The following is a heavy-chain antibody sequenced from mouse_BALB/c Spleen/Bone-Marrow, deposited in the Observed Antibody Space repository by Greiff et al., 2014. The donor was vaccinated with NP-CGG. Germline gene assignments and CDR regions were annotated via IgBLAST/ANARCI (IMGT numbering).Heavy chain of an antibody. V-gene: IGHV2-9*02. J-gene: IGHJ4*01. CDR2: IWAGGST. CDR1: GFSLTSYG. Sequence: VKLMESGPGLVAPSQSLSITCTVSGFSLTSYGVYWARQPPGKGLEWLGVIWAGGSTNYNSGLMSRLSISIDNSKSQVLLKMNSLQTDDTAMYYCARVYGSSYDPYYYAMDYWGQGTSVTVSS. D-gene: IGHD1-1*01. CDR3: ARVYGSSYDPYYYAMDY.